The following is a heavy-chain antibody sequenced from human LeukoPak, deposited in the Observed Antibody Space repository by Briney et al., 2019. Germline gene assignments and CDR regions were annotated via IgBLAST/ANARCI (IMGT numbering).Heavy chain of an antibody. CDR1: GFTFSSYA. V-gene: IGHV1-24*01. CDR2: FDPEDGET. Sequence: GGSLRLSCAASGFTFSSYAMHWVRQAPRKGLEWVGGFDPEDGETIYAQKFEGRVTMTEDTSTDTAYLELSSLRSEDTAVYYCATILLSKKRYYDFWTSAFDFWGQGTLVTVSS. J-gene: IGHJ3*01. CDR3: ATILLSKKRYYDFWTSAFDF. D-gene: IGHD3-3*01.